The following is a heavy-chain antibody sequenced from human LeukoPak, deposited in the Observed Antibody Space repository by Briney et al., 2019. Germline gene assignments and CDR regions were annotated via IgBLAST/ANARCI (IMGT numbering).Heavy chain of an antibody. J-gene: IGHJ4*02. D-gene: IGHD6-13*01. CDR1: GYTFTTYD. Sequence: ASVKVSCKASGYTFTTYDINWVRQATGQGLEWMGWMNPNSGGTNYAQKFQGRVTMTRDTSISTAYMGLSRLRSDDTAVYYCAREDSSSSYYFDYWGQGTLVTVSS. CDR2: MNPNSGGT. CDR3: AREDSSSSYYFDY. V-gene: IGHV1-2*02.